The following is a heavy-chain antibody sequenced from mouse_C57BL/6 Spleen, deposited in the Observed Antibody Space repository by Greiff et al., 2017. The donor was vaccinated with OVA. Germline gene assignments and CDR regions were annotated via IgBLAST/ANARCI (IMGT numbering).Heavy chain of an antibody. CDR2: IYPGDGDT. V-gene: IGHV1-82*01. CDR1: GYAFSSSW. CDR3: ARPRYGFGDYFDY. J-gene: IGHJ2*01. Sequence: VQLQQSGPELVKPGASVKISCKASGYAFSSSWMNWVKQRPGKGLEWIGRIYPGDGDTNYNGKFKGKATLTADKSSSTAYMQLSSLTSEDSAVYFYARPRYGFGDYFDYWGQGTTLTVSS. D-gene: IGHD1-1*01.